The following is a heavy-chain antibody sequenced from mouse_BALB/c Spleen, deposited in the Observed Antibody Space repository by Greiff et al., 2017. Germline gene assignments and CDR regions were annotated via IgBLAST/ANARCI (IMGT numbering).Heavy chain of an antibody. CDR2: IDPYNGGT. CDR3: ARERRFITTASYYAMDY. D-gene: IGHD1-2*01. Sequence: VQLQQSGPELVKPGASVKVSCKASGYAFTSYNMYWVKQSHGKSLEWIGYIDPYNGGTSYNQKFKGKATLTVDKSSSTAYMHLNSLTSEDSAVYYCARERRFITTASYYAMDYWGQGTSVTVSS. CDR1: GYAFTSYN. J-gene: IGHJ4*01. V-gene: IGHV1S135*01.